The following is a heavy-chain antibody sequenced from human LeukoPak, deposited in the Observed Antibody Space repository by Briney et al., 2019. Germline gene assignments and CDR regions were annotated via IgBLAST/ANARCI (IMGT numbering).Heavy chain of an antibody. Sequence: GESLKISCKGSGYSFTSYWIGWVRQMPGKGLEWMGIIYPGDSDTRYSPSFQGQVTISADKSISTACLQWSSLKASDTAMYYCARHSPGYCSSTSCNWFDPWGQGTLVTVSS. CDR3: ARHSPGYCSSTSCNWFDP. CDR1: GYSFTSYW. J-gene: IGHJ5*02. CDR2: IYPGDSDT. V-gene: IGHV5-51*01. D-gene: IGHD2-2*03.